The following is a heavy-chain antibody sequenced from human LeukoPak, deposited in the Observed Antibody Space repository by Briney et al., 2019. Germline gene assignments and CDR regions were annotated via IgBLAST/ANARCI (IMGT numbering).Heavy chain of an antibody. D-gene: IGHD5-12*01. CDR1: GFSISNSA. V-gene: IGHV3-23*01. J-gene: IGHJ4*02. Sequence: GGSLRLSCAASGFSISNSAMSWVRQAPGKGLEWVSLIVASSGSTFYADSVKGRFTISRDSSKNTLYLQMYSLRAEDMAVYYCAKGAYDYIEVGYFDYWGQGTLVTVSS. CDR2: IVASSGST. CDR3: AKGAYDYIEVGYFDY.